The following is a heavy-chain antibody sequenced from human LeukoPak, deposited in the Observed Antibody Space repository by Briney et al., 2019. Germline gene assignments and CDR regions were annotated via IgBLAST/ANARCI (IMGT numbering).Heavy chain of an antibody. CDR1: GFTFSSYS. J-gene: IGHJ4*02. V-gene: IGHV3-48*01. D-gene: IGHD3-22*01. CDR2: ISSSSSTI. Sequence: GGSLRLSCAASGFTFSSYSMNWVRQAPGKGLEWVSYISSSSSTIYYADSVKGRFTISRENAKNSLYLQMNSLRAEDTAVYYCARDGYYYDSSGYYFDYWGQGTLVTVSS. CDR3: ARDGYYYDSSGYYFDY.